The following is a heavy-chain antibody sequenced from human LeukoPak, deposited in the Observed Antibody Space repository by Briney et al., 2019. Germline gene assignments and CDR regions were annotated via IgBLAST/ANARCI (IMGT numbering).Heavy chain of an antibody. CDR3: ARQADNSPKRPFDY. Sequence: SETLSLTCTVSGGSISSYYWSWIRQPPGKGLEWIGYIYYSGSTNYNPSLKSRVTISVDTSKNQFSLKLSSVTAADTAVYYCARQADNSPKRPFDYWGQGTLVTVSS. CDR2: IYYSGST. V-gene: IGHV4-59*08. J-gene: IGHJ4*02. CDR1: GGSISSYY. D-gene: IGHD4-23*01.